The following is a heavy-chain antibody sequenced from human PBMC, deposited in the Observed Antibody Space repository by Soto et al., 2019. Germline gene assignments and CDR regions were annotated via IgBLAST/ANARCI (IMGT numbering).Heavy chain of an antibody. J-gene: IGHJ4*02. CDR1: GFTFSRYG. Sequence: QVQLVESGGGVVQPGRSLRLSCAASGFTFSRYGMHWVRQAPGKGLEWVAVISYDGSNKYYADSVKGRFTISRDNSKNTLYLQMNSLRAEDTAVYYCAKFGTGLYYFDYWGQGTLVTVSS. V-gene: IGHV3-30*18. CDR3: AKFGTGLYYFDY. CDR2: ISYDGSNK. D-gene: IGHD3-10*01.